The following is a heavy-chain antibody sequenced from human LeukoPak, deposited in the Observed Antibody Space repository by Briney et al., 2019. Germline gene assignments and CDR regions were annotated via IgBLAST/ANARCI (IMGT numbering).Heavy chain of an antibody. CDR2: IKQDGSEK. J-gene: IGHJ4*02. V-gene: IGHV3-7*01. Sequence: GGSLRLSCAASGFTFSSYWMSWVRQAPGKGLEWVANIKQDGSEKYYVDSVKGRFTISRDNAKNSLYLQMNSLRAEDTAVYYCARDRGAAAGLFDYCGQGTLVTVSS. D-gene: IGHD6-13*01. CDR1: GFTFSSYW. CDR3: ARDRGAAAGLFDY.